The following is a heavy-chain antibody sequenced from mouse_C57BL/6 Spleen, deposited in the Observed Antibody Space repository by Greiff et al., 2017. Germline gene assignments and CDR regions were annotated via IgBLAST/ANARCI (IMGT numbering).Heavy chain of an antibody. J-gene: IGHJ4*01. V-gene: IGHV1-52*01. Sequence: QVQLQQPGAELVRPGSSVTLSCKASGYTFTSYWMHWVKQRPIQGLEWIGNIDPSDSETHYNPKFKDKATLTADKSSSTAYMQLSSLTSEDSAVYYCARSGYETCYAMDYWGQGTSVTVSS. CDR2: IDPSDSET. CDR3: ARSGYETCYAMDY. CDR1: GYTFTSYW. D-gene: IGHD3-1*01.